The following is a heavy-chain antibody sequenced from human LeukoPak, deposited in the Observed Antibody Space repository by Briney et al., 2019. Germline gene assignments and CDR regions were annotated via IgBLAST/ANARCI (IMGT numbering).Heavy chain of an antibody. CDR1: GGSISSYY. CDR3: ARDLPPLTGDAFDI. D-gene: IGHD7-27*01. V-gene: IGHV4-59*01. Sequence: SETLPLTCTVSGGSISSYYWSWIRQPPGKGLEWIGYIYYSGSTNYNPSLKSRVTISVDTSKNQFSLKLSSVTAADTAVYYCARDLPPLTGDAFDIWGQGTMVTVSS. J-gene: IGHJ3*02. CDR2: IYYSGST.